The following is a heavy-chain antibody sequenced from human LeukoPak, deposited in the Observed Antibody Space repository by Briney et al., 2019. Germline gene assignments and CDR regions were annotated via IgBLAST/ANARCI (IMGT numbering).Heavy chain of an antibody. V-gene: IGHV4-39*01. CDR3: ARRSSRTKFDY. CDR1: GGSISSSSYY. Sequence: SETLSLTRTVSGGSISSSSYYWGWIRQPPGKGLEWIGSIYYSGSTYYNPSLKSRVTISVDTSKNQFSLKLSSVTAADTAVYYCARRSSRTKFDYWGQGTLVTVSS. J-gene: IGHJ4*02. D-gene: IGHD1-14*01. CDR2: IYYSGST.